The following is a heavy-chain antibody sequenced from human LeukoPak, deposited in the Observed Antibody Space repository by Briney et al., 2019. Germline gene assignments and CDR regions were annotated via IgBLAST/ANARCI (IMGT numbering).Heavy chain of an antibody. D-gene: IGHD6-25*01. CDR3: ARDLRGSSAFDI. CDR2: INPNSGGT. CDR1: GYTCTGYY. V-gene: IGHV1-2*02. J-gene: IGHJ3*02. Sequence: ASVKVSCKASGYTCTGYYMHWVRQAPGQGLEWMGWINPNSGGTNYAQKFQGRVTMTRDTSISTAYMELSRLRSDDTAVYYCARDLRGSSAFDIWGQGTMVTVSS.